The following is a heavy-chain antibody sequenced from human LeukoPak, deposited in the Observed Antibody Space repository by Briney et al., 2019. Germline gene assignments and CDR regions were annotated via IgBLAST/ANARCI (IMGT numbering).Heavy chain of an antibody. J-gene: IGHJ4*02. V-gene: IGHV1-46*03. CDR3: ARAVATPLYFDY. CDR1: GYTFTSYY. D-gene: IGHD5-12*01. Sequence: GASVKVSCKASGYTFTSYYMHWVRQAPGQGLEWMGIINPSGGSTSYAQKFQGRVTMTRDTSTSTVYMELSSLRSEETAVYYCARAVATPLYFDYWGQGTLVTVSS. CDR2: INPSGGST.